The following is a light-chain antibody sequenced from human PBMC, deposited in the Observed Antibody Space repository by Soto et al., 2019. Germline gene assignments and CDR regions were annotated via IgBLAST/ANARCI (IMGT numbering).Light chain of an antibody. Sequence: QSVLTQPPSVSEAPRQRVTISGSGSSSNIGNNAVNWYQQLPGKAPKLLIYYDDLLPSGVSDRFSGSKSGTSASLAISGLQSEDEADYYCVAWDDSLNRVVFGGGTKLTVL. V-gene: IGLV1-36*01. CDR3: VAWDDSLNRVV. J-gene: IGLJ2*01. CDR1: SSNIGNNA. CDR2: YDD.